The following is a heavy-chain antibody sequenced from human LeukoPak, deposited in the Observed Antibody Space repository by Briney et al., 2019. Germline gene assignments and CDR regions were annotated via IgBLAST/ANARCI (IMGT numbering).Heavy chain of an antibody. CDR1: GFAFSTYW. CDR2: INTDGRTT. Sequence: PGGSLRLSCAASGFAFSTYWMHWVRQAPGKGLVWVSHINTDGRTTNYADSVKGRFTISRDNAKNTLYLQMNSLRVEDAAVYYCARGFLGSCSGGSCYSGYWGQGTLVAVSS. D-gene: IGHD2-15*01. J-gene: IGHJ4*02. CDR3: ARGFLGSCSGGSCYSGY. V-gene: IGHV3-74*01.